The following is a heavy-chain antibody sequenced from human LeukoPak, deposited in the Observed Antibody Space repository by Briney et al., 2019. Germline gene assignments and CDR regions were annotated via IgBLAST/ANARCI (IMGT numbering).Heavy chain of an antibody. CDR2: IIPMFGTT. J-gene: IGHJ4*02. CDR1: GDTFSNFA. Sequence: SVKVSCKASGDTFSNFALSWVRQAPGQGPEGVGRIIPMFGTTNYAQKFQGRVTITADKSTSTAYMELSSLRSEDTAVYYCARDLLGDSPFDYWGQGTLVTVSS. V-gene: IGHV1-69*06. CDR3: ARDLLGDSPFDY. D-gene: IGHD3-16*01.